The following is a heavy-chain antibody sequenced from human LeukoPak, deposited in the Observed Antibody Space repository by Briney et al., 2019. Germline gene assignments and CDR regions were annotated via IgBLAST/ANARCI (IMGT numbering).Heavy chain of an antibody. V-gene: IGHV3-30*18. Sequence: GRSLRLSCAASGFTFSSYGMHWVRQAPGKGLEWVAVISYDGSNKYYADSVKGRFTISRDNSKNTLYLQMNSLRAEDTAVYYCAKENRDGYNSPLFDYWGQGTLVTVSS. D-gene: IGHD5-24*01. J-gene: IGHJ4*02. CDR1: GFTFSSYG. CDR2: ISYDGSNK. CDR3: AKENRDGYNSPLFDY.